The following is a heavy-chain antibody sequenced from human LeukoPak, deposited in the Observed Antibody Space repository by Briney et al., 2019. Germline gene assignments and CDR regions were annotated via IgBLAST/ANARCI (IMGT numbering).Heavy chain of an antibody. V-gene: IGHV3-21*01. CDR3: ARHGGYGGNSELDY. CDR1: GFTFSSYS. CDR2: ISSSSSYI. D-gene: IGHD4-23*01. Sequence: GGSLRLSCAASGFTFSSYSMNWVRQAPGKGLEWVSSISSSSSYIYYADSVKGRFTISRDNAKNSLYLQMNSLRAEDTAVYYCARHGGYGGNSELDYWGQGTLVTVSS. J-gene: IGHJ4*02.